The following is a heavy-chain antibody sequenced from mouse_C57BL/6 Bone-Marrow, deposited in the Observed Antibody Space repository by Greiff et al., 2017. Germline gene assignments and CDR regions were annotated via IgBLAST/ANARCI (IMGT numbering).Heavy chain of an antibody. J-gene: IGHJ3*01. CDR2: IDPNSGGT. V-gene: IGHV1-72*01. CDR1: GYTFTSYW. CDR3: ARAYYYGRGAWFAY. Sequence: VQLQPGAELVKPGASVKLSCKASGYTFTSYWMHWVKQRPGRGLEWIGRIDPNSGGTKYNEKFKSKATLTVDKPSSTAYMQLSSLTSEDSAVYYCARAYYYGRGAWFAYWGQGTLVTVSA. D-gene: IGHD1-1*01.